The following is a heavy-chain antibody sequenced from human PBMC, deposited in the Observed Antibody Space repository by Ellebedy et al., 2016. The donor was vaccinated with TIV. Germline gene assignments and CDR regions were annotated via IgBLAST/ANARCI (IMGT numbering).Heavy chain of an antibody. CDR1: GYTFTRYY. CDR2: VNPSGGST. CDR3: AREEPYGSGTKDYGMDV. D-gene: IGHD3-10*01. V-gene: IGHV1-46*04. J-gene: IGHJ6*02. Sequence: AASVKVSCKASGYTFTRYYMHWVRQAPGQGLEWMGIVNPSGGSTSCAQKLQGRVTMTRDTSTSTVYMELSSLRSEDTAVYYCAREEPYGSGTKDYGMDVWGQGTTVTVSS.